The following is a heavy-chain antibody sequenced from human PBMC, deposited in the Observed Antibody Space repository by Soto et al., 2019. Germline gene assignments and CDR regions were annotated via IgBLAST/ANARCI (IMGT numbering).Heavy chain of an antibody. CDR1: GVSISSSSYC. CDR2: ICHTGST. J-gene: IGHJ4*02. CDR3: TREWQQLGTPFDY. D-gene: IGHD6-13*01. V-gene: IGHV4-39*02. Sequence: SETLSLTCTVSGVSISSSSYCWGWVRQPPGKGLEWIGSICHTGSTYYSPSLKSRVTISVDSSKSQISLKVNSVTAADTAVHYCTREWQQLGTPFDYWGQGTLVTVSS.